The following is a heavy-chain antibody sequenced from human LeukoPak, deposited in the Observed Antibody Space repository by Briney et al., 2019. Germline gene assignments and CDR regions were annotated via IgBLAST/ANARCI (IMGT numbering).Heavy chain of an antibody. Sequence: GGSLRLSCAASGFTFSSYSMNWVRQAPGKGLEWVSSISSSSSYIYYADSVKGRFTISRDNAKNLLYLQMNSMRAEDTAVYYCARDPPTYYYDSSGFGGWGQGTLVTVSS. J-gene: IGHJ4*02. V-gene: IGHV3-21*01. CDR1: GFTFSSYS. CDR2: ISSSSSYI. CDR3: ARDPPTYYYDSSGFGG. D-gene: IGHD3-22*01.